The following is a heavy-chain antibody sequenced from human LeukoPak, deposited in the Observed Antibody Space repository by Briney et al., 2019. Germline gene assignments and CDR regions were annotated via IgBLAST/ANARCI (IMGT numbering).Heavy chain of an antibody. Sequence: PSETLSLTCTVPGGSISSGGYYWSWIRQHPGKGLEWIGYIYYSGSSYYNPSLKSRLTISVDTSKNQFSLELTSVTAADTAVYYCARGSYRSGSYNWFDPWGQGTLVTVSS. J-gene: IGHJ5*02. V-gene: IGHV4-31*03. CDR1: GGSISSGGYY. D-gene: IGHD3-10*01. CDR3: ARGSYRSGSYNWFDP. CDR2: IYYSGSS.